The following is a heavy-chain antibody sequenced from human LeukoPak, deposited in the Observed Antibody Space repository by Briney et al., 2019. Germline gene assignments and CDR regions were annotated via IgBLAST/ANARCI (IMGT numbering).Heavy chain of an antibody. D-gene: IGHD2-2*02. CDR2: IYYSGST. CDR3: ARDISCSNIRCNNY. Sequence: SETLSLTCTVSGGSISSYYWSWIRQPPGKGLEWIGYIYYSGSTDYNPSLKSRVTISVDTSKKQFSLKLSSVTAADTAVYYCARDISCSNIRCNNYWGQGTLVTVSS. J-gene: IGHJ4*02. V-gene: IGHV4-59*01. CDR1: GGSISSYY.